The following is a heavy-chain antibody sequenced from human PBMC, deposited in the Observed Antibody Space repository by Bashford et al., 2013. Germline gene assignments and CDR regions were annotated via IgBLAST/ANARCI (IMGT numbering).Heavy chain of an antibody. CDR3: ARQGWRAARRGSSYGYFDY. D-gene: IGHD5-18*01. CDR2: ISAYNGNT. CDR1: FHLLPSYV. V-gene: IGHV1-18*01. Sequence: VASREGLLQGFWFHLLPSYVISWVRQAPGQGLEWMGWISAYNGNTNYAQKLQGRVTMTTDTSTSTAYMELRSLRSDDTAVYYCARQGWRAARRGSSYGYFDYWGQGTLVTVSS. J-gene: IGHJ4*02.